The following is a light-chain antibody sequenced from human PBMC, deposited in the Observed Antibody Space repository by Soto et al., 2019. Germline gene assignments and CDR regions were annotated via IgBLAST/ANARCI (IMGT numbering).Light chain of an antibody. CDR3: SCYLSSSTPDV. CDR2: DVS. CDR1: SSDVGGYNY. J-gene: IGLJ1*01. V-gene: IGLV2-14*03. Sequence: QSALTQPASVSGSPGQSITISCSGTSSDVGGYNYVSWYQHQPGKAPKLMIYDVSDQPSWVSTRFSGSKSGNTATLTISGLQAEAEADYDCSCYLSSSTPDVFGTGTKLTVL.